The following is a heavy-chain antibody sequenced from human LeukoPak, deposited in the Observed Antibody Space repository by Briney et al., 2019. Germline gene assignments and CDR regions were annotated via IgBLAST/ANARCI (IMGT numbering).Heavy chain of an antibody. D-gene: IGHD3-10*01. J-gene: IGHJ4*02. CDR1: GGSISGSY. V-gene: IGHV4-59*01. CDR2: IYYSGST. CDR3: ARWSVGFNYYGSGSYVY. Sequence: SETLSLTCTVSGGSISGSYWSWIRQPPGKGLEWIGYIYYSGSTNYNPSLKSRVTISVDTSKNQFSLKLSSVTAADTAVYYCARWSVGFNYYGSGSYVYWGQGTLVTVSS.